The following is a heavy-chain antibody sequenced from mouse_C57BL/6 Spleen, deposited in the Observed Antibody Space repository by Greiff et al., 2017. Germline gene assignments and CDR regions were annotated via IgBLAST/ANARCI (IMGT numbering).Heavy chain of an antibody. V-gene: IGHV1-26*01. CDR3: AREGGSYAMDY. Sequence: VQLQQSGPELVKPGASVKISCKASGYTFTDYYMHWVKQSPGKSLEWIGDINPNNGGTSYNQKFKGKATLTVDKSSSTAYMELRSLTSEDSAVYYCAREGGSYAMDYWGQGTSVTGSS. CDR2: INPNNGGT. CDR1: GYTFTDYY. J-gene: IGHJ4*01.